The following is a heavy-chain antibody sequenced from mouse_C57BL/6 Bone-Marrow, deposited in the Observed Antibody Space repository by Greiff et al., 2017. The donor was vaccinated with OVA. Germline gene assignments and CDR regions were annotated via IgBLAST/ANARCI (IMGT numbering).Heavy chain of an antibody. Sequence: VQLQQSVAELVRPGASVKLSCTASGFNIKNTYMHWVKQRPEQGLEWIGRIDPANGNTKYAPKFQGKATITADTSSNTAYLQLSSLTSEDTASDDCAEGLRRGTWFAYWGKGTLVTVSA. CDR1: GFNIKNTY. D-gene: IGHD2-4*01. V-gene: IGHV14-3*01. J-gene: IGHJ3*01. CDR2: IDPANGNT. CDR3: AEGLRRGTWFAY.